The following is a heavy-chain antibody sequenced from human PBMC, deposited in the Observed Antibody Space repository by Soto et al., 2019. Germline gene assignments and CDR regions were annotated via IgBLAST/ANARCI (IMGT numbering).Heavy chain of an antibody. Sequence: QVQLQESGPGLVKPSETLSLMCTVSGGSISNYYWSWIRQPPGKGLEWIGYIYYSGSTKYNPSLKSRVTISIDTSKNQFSLKLSSVTAADTAVYYCARGLMVYGIGTYYFDYWGQGTLVTVSS. CDR2: IYYSGST. D-gene: IGHD2-8*01. V-gene: IGHV4-59*01. CDR1: GGSISNYY. J-gene: IGHJ4*02. CDR3: ARGLMVYGIGTYYFDY.